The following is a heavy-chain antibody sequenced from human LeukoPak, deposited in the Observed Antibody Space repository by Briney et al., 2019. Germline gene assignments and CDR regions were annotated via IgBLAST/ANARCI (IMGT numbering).Heavy chain of an antibody. J-gene: IGHJ6*03. CDR1: GYTFTGYY. Sequence: ASVKVSCKASGYTFTGYYMHWVRQAPGQGLEWMGWMNPNTGNTGYAQKFQGRVTITRNTSISTVYMELSSLRSEDTAVYYCARGVGATISYYHYYIDVWGKGTTVTVSS. V-gene: IGHV1-8*03. CDR2: MNPNTGNT. D-gene: IGHD1-26*01. CDR3: ARGVGATISYYHYYIDV.